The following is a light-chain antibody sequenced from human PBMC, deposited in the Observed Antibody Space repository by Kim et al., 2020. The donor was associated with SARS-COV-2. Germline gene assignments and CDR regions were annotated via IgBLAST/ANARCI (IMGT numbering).Light chain of an antibody. J-gene: IGKJ2*01. V-gene: IGKV4-1*01. Sequence: RATINCKSSQSVLYSSSNKNSLAWYQQKPGQPPKLLIYWASTREFGVPDRFSGSGSGTDFTLTISSLQAEDVAVYYCQQYYSSPYTFGQGTKLEI. CDR2: WAS. CDR3: QQYYSSPYT. CDR1: QSVLYSSSNKNS.